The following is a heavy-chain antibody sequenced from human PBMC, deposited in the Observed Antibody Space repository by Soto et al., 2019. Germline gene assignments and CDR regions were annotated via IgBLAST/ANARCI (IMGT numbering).Heavy chain of an antibody. CDR3: AGGTYTYGYAIDR. J-gene: IGHJ5*02. Sequence: QVQLQESGPGLVKPSQTLSLTCSVSGGSISSGGYYWSWVRQHPGKGLKWIGYIYSSGSTYHNPSIESRVSSSIDTSKNHFSLKLPSVTAADTAVYFCAGGTYTYGYAIDRWGQGTLVTVSS. D-gene: IGHD5-18*01. V-gene: IGHV4-31*03. CDR2: IYSSGST. CDR1: GGSISSGGYY.